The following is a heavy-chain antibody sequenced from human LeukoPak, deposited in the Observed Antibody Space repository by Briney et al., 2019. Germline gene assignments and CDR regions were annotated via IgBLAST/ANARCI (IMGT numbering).Heavy chain of an antibody. CDR3: ARQGSISAFDF. CDR1: IGSFSGYH. J-gene: IGHJ4*02. CDR2: IDHSGNT. V-gene: IGHV4-34*01. Sequence: SETLSLTCAVYIGSFSGYHWSWVRQPPGRGLEWIGEIDHSGNTKYNPSLKSRLTISADTSKNQFSLELRSLSAADTAVYFCARQGSISAFDFWGRGTLVTVSS. D-gene: IGHD3-3*02.